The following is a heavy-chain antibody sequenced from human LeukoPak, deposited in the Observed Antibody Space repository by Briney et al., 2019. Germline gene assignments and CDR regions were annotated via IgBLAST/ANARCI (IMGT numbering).Heavy chain of an antibody. CDR1: GYSISCGYY. CDR2: IYHSGST. D-gene: IGHD3-3*01. Sequence: PSETLSLTCTVSGYSISCGYYWGWIRQPPGKGLEWIGSIYHSGSTYYNPSLKSRVTISVDTSKNQFSLKLSSVTAADTAVYYCARRIRFLEWPQEDAFDIWGQGTMVTVSS. CDR3: ARRIRFLEWPQEDAFDI. V-gene: IGHV4-38-2*02. J-gene: IGHJ3*02.